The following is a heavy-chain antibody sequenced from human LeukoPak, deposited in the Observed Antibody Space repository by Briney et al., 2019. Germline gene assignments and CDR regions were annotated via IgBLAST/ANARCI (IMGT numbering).Heavy chain of an antibody. D-gene: IGHD3-10*01. CDR2: INPNSGGT. CDR1: GCTFTGYY. V-gene: IGHV1-2*02. CDR3: ATGLFSYYYGSGA. J-gene: IGHJ4*02. Sequence: ASVKVSCKASGCTFTGYYMHWVRQAPGQGLEWMGWINPNSGGTNYAQKFQGRVTMTRDTSISTAYMELSRLRSDDTAVYYCATGLFSYYYGSGAWGQGTLVTVSS.